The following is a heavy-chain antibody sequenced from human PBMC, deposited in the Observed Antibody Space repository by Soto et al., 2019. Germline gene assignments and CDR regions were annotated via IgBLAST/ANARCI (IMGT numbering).Heavy chain of an antibody. V-gene: IGHV1-69*13. CDR3: ARGLLTGYYVIPYNWFDP. CDR1: GGTFSSYA. D-gene: IGHD3-9*01. J-gene: IGHJ5*02. Sequence: ASVKVSCKASGGTFSSYAISWVRQAPGQGLEWMGGIIPIFGTANYAQKFQGRVTITADESTSTAYMELSSLRSEDTAVYYCARGLLTGYYVIPYNWFDPRGQGTLVTVSS. CDR2: IIPIFGTA.